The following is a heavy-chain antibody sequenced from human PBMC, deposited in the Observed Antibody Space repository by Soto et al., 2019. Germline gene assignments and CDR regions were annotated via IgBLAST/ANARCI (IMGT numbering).Heavy chain of an antibody. V-gene: IGHV4-59*08. Sequence: QVQLQESGPGLVKPSETLSLTCTVSGASISGHFWSWIRQPPGKGLEWIAYIYNSGSSYNPSLKSRVTISVATSKNQLSLQLSSVIAADSAVYYCAINADVWGQGTTVTVSS. CDR2: IYNSGS. CDR1: GASISGHF. J-gene: IGHJ6*02. CDR3: AINADV.